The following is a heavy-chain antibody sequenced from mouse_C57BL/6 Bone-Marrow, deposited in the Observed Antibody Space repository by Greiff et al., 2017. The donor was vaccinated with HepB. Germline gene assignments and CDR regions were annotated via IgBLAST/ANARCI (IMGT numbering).Heavy chain of an antibody. CDR3: ARRYYGSSYEDYFDY. V-gene: IGHV5-6*01. D-gene: IGHD1-1*01. CDR1: GFTFSSYG. J-gene: IGHJ2*01. CDR2: ISSGGSYT. Sequence: EVQVVESGGDLVKPGGSLKLSCAASGFTFSSYGMSWVRQTPDKRLEWVATISSGGSYTYYPDSVKGRFTISRDNAKNTLYLQMSSLKSEDTAMYYCARRYYGSSYEDYFDYWGQGTTLTVSS.